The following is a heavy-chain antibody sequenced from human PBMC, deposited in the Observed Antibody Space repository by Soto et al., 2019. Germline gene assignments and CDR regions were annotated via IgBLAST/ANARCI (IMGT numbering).Heavy chain of an antibody. V-gene: IGHV4-30-2*01. CDR3: ARRPVMATITGFDY. D-gene: IGHD5-12*01. CDR2: IYHSGST. CDR1: GGSISSGGYS. Sequence: PSETLSLTCAVSGGSISSGGYSWSWIRQPPGKGLERIGYIYHSGSTYYNPSLKSRVTISVDRSKNQFSLKLSSVTAADTAVYYCARRPVMATITGFDYWGQGTLVTVSS. J-gene: IGHJ4*02.